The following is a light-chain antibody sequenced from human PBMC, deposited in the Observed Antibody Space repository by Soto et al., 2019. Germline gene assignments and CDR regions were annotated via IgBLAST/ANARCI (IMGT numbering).Light chain of an antibody. CDR3: SSYAGSDNMI. V-gene: IGLV2-8*01. Sequence: QSALTQPPSASGSPGQSVTLSCTGSSSDVGCYEHVSWYQQHPGRVPKPLIYDVSKRLSGVPDRFSGSKSGNTASLTVSGLQAEDEADYYCSSYAGSDNMIFGGGTKVTV. J-gene: IGLJ2*01. CDR2: DVS. CDR1: SSDVGCYEH.